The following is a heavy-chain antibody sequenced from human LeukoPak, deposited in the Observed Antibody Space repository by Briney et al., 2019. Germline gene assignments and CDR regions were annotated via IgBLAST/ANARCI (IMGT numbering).Heavy chain of an antibody. Sequence: SETLSRTCTVSGCSISSSSYYWGWIRQPPGKGLEWIGSIYYSGSTYYNPSLKSRVTISVDTSKNQFSLKLSSVTAADTAVYYCARSPYYDFWSETAFFDYWGQGTLVTVSS. CDR1: GCSISSSSYY. J-gene: IGHJ4*02. V-gene: IGHV4-39*07. D-gene: IGHD3-3*01. CDR3: ARSPYYDFWSETAFFDY. CDR2: IYYSGST.